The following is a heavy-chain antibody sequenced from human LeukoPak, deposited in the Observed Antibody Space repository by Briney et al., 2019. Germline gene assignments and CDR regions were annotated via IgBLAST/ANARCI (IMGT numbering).Heavy chain of an antibody. CDR1: GYTFTSYY. CDR2: INPSGGST. CDR3: ARDSNRLYYYDSSGYYH. V-gene: IGHV1-46*01. J-gene: IGHJ5*02. Sequence: GASVKVSCKASGYTFTSYYMHWVRQAPGQGLEWMGIINPSGGSTSYVQKFQGRVTMTRDMSTSTVYMELSSLRSEDTAVYYCARDSNRLYYYDSSGYYHWGQGTLVTVSS. D-gene: IGHD3-22*01.